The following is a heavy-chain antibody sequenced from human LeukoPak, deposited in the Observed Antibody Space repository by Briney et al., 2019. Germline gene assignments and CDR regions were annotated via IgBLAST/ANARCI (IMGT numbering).Heavy chain of an antibody. CDR1: GVSISPYY. J-gene: IGHJ3*01. Sequence: SETLSLTCAVSGVSISPYYWAWIWQPPGKGLEWIGYIHTSGSNNQHPSLKSRVTISVDKSKNHFSLRLTSVTAADTAVYYCARLSAAVHLGAFDLWGQGTMVTVSS. D-gene: IGHD3-3*01. CDR2: IHTSGSN. CDR3: ARLSAAVHLGAFDL. V-gene: IGHV4-4*09.